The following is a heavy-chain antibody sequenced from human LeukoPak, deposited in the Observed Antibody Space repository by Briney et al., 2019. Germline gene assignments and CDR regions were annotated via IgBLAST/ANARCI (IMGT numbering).Heavy chain of an antibody. CDR1: GYTFTGYY. V-gene: IGHV1-46*01. CDR3: ARGGFGSYLYYFDY. CDR2: ISPSGGST. D-gene: IGHD1-26*01. J-gene: IGHJ4*02. Sequence: ASVKVSCKASGYTFTGYYMHWVRQAPGQGLEWMGIISPSGGSTSYAQKFQGRVTMTRDMSTSTVYMEVGSLKSEDTAVYYCARGGFGSYLYYFDYWGQGTLVTVSS.